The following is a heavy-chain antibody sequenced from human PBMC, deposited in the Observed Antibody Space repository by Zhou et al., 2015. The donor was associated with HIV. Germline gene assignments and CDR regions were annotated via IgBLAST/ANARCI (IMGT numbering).Heavy chain of an antibody. J-gene: IGHJ4*02. D-gene: IGHD1-26*01. CDR2: IIPSFGAT. CDR3: TRGRWEVPDAY. Sequence: QVQLVQSGAEVKTPGSSVKVSCKASGATFSTFAITWLRQAPGRRLEWMGGIIPSFGATYSAQKFQGRVSIDADKSTTTAYMELTNLGFDDTAVYYCTRGRWEVPDAYWGQGTLVTVSP. V-gene: IGHV1-69*06. CDR1: GATFSTFA.